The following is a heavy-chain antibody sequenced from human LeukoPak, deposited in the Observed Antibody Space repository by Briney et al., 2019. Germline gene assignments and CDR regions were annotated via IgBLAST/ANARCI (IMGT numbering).Heavy chain of an antibody. J-gene: IGHJ4*02. Sequence: GGSLRLSCAASGFTFDDYGMSWVRQAPGKGLEWVSGINWNGGSTGYADSVKGRFTISRDNAKNSLYLQMNSLRAEDTALYYCARDGTTVVTTSVGFDYWGQGTLVTVSS. V-gene: IGHV3-20*04. CDR2: INWNGGST. D-gene: IGHD4-23*01. CDR1: GFTFDDYG. CDR3: ARDGTTVVTTSVGFDY.